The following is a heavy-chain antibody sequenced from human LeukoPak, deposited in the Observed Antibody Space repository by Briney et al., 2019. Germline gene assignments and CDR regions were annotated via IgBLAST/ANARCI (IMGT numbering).Heavy chain of an antibody. V-gene: IGHV3-73*01. D-gene: IGHD3-22*01. J-gene: IGHJ5*02. Sequence: PGGSLRLSCAASGFTFSGSAMHWVRQASGKGLEWVVRIRSKANSYATAYAASVKGRFTISRDDSKNTAYLQMNSLKTEDTAVYYCTRQPTYYYESSGYYPPPWGQGTLVTVSS. CDR1: GFTFSGSA. CDR2: IRSKANSYAT. CDR3: TRQPTYYYESSGYYPPP.